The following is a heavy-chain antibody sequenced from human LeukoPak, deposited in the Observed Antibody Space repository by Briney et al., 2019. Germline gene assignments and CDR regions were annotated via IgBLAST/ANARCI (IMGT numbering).Heavy chain of an antibody. CDR2: ISPRSSYS. Sequence: GGSLRLSCAASGFTFSNYGMNWVRQAPGKGLEWVSYISPRSSYSKHADSVKGRFTISRDNAENSLYLQMNSLRAEDTAVYYCARDGGENWFDPWGQGTLVTVSS. CDR1: GFTFSNYG. D-gene: IGHD2-21*01. CDR3: ARDGGENWFDP. J-gene: IGHJ5*02. V-gene: IGHV3-21*05.